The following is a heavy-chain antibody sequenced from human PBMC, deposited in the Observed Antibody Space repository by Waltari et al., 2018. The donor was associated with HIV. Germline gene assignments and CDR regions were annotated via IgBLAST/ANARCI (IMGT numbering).Heavy chain of an antibody. Sequence: QVHLVQSGAEVKKPGASVQVSCKVSGDTLSELSMHWVRQAPGKGLEWMGDVEPEGEETVYAQKCQGRMSMTEDTSTDTAYMELSSLRSEDTAVYYCVIDGGNYFHSWGQGTLVTVSS. V-gene: IGHV1-24*01. CDR2: VEPEGEET. CDR1: GDTLSELS. J-gene: IGHJ4*02. CDR3: VIDGGNYFHS.